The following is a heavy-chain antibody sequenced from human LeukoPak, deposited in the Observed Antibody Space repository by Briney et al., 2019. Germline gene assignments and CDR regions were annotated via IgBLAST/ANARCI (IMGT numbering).Heavy chain of an antibody. CDR2: ISAYNGNT. V-gene: IGHV1-18*01. CDR3: ARDNSGLAAAGPGWFDP. J-gene: IGHJ5*02. D-gene: IGHD6-13*01. CDR1: GYTFTSYG. Sequence: GASVKLSCKASGYTFTSYGISLMRQAPGQGLEWMGWISAYNGNTNYAQKHQGRVTMTTDTSTSTAYMELRSLRSDDTAVYYCARDNSGLAAAGPGWFDPWGQGTLVTVSS.